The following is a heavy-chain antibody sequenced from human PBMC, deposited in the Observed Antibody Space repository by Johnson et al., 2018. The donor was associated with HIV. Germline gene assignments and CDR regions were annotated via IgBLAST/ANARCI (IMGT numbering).Heavy chain of an antibody. D-gene: IGHD3-22*01. J-gene: IGHJ3*02. CDR2: IRYDGSEK. Sequence: QVQLVESGGGVVQPGGSLRLSCAASGFTFSSYGMHWVRQAPGKGLEWVAFIRYDGSEKYYVDSVKGRFTISRDNSKNTLYLQMNSLRAEDTAVDYCAKEPTYDRSCYYGDAFDIWGQGTMVTVSS. V-gene: IGHV3-30*02. CDR3: AKEPTYDRSCYYGDAFDI. CDR1: GFTFSSYG.